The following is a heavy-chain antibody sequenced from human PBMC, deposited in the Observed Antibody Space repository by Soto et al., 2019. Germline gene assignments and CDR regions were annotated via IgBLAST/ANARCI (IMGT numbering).Heavy chain of an antibody. CDR1: GGSISSYY. CDR2: IYYSGST. J-gene: IGHJ4*02. D-gene: IGHD3-10*01. Sequence: SETLSLTCTVSGGSISSYYWSWIRQPPGKGLEWIGYIYYSGSTNYNPSLKSRVTISVDTSKNQFSLKLNSMTAADTAVYYCARQGRLNLLRGLYYFDIWGQGTLVTVSS. V-gene: IGHV4-59*08. CDR3: ARQGRLNLLRGLYYFDI.